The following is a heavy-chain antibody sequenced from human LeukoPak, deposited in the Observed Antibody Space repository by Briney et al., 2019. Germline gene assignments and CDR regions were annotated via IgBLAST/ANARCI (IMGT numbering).Heavy chain of an antibody. J-gene: IGHJ5*02. V-gene: IGHV3-66*03. CDR3: ARDLRANQDWVEFDP. D-gene: IGHD3/OR15-3a*01. CDR1: GFRVSDYY. CDR2: IRDSGEA. Sequence: GGSLRLSCAVSGFRVSDYYMSWVRQAPGKGLEWVGLIRDSGEAFYADFARGRFAISRDESENTLYLQMNNLRVEDTAVYFCARDLRANQDWVEFDPWGQGTPVIVSS.